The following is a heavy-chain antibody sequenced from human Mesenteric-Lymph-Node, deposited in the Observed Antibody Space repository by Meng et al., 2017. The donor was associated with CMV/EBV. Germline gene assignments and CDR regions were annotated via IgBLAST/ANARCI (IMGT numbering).Heavy chain of an antibody. CDR3: ARDVTGLQIGKYGMDV. J-gene: IGHJ6*02. Sequence: GESLKISCAASGFTFNTYIMNWVRQAPGKGLEWVSYISGSSSTIYYAVSVKGRFTISRDNAKNSLYLQMNSLRAEDTAVYYCARDVTGLQIGKYGMDVWGQGTTVTVSS. CDR1: GFTFNTYI. V-gene: IGHV3-48*04. D-gene: IGHD4-11*01. CDR2: ISGSSSTI.